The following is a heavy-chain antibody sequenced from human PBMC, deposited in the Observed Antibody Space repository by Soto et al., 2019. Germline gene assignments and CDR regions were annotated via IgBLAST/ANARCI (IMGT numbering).Heavy chain of an antibody. CDR2: IYYSGST. Sequence: SETLSLTCTVSGGSISSYYWSWIRQPPGKGLEWIGYIYYSGSTNYNPSLKSRVTISVDTSKNQFSLKLSSVTAADTAVYYCARDWGYCTNGVCYTGGFDPWGQGTLVTVSS. CDR3: ARDWGYCTNGVCYTGGFDP. CDR1: GGSISSYY. V-gene: IGHV4-59*01. J-gene: IGHJ5*02. D-gene: IGHD2-8*01.